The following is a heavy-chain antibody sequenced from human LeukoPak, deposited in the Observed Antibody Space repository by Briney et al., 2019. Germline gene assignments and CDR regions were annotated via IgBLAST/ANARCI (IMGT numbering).Heavy chain of an antibody. Sequence: PGGSLRLSCASSGFTFSSYAMSWVRQAPGKGLEWVSAISGRDDSTYYADSVKGRFTISRDNSKNTLYLQMNSLRAEDTDVYYCAKSGGVRFDPWGQGTLVTVSS. D-gene: IGHD3-16*01. J-gene: IGHJ5*02. V-gene: IGHV3-23*01. CDR3: AKSGGVRFDP. CDR1: GFTFSSYA. CDR2: ISGRDDST.